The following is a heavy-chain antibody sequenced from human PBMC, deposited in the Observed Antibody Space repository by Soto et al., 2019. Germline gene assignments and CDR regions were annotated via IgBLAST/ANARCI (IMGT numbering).Heavy chain of an antibody. CDR2: IWYDGSNK. CDR3: ARDPLRYCTNGVCYDGIYGMDV. CDR1: GFTFSSYG. Sequence: GGSLRLSCAASGFTFSSYGMHWVRQAPGKGLEWVAVIWYDGSNKYYADSVEGPFTISRDNSRNTLYLQMNSLRAEDTAVYYCARDPLRYCTNGVCYDGIYGMDVWGQGTTVTVSS. V-gene: IGHV3-33*01. D-gene: IGHD2-8*01. J-gene: IGHJ6*02.